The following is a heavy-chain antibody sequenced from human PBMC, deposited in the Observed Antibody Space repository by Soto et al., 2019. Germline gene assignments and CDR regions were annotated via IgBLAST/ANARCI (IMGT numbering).Heavy chain of an antibody. Sequence: QVQLVESGGGVVQPGRSLRLSCAASGFTFSSYGMHWVRQAPGKGLEWVAVISYDGSNKYYADSVKGRFTISRDNSKNTLYLQMNSLRAEDTAVYYXAXDPXNSSGWYEYWGQGTLVTVSS. V-gene: IGHV3-30*18. D-gene: IGHD6-19*01. CDR3: AXDPXNSSGWYEY. CDR2: ISYDGSNK. CDR1: GFTFSSYG. J-gene: IGHJ4*02.